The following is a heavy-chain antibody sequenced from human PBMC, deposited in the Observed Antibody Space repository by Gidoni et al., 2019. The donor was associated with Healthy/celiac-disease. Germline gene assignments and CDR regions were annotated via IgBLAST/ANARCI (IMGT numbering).Heavy chain of an antibody. CDR1: VFTFSRYI. V-gene: IGHV3-21*01. D-gene: IGHD4-17*01. CDR2: ISSSSSYI. J-gene: IGHJ3*02. CDR3: ASCSDYGDYVEAFDI. Sequence: EVQLVESGGCLVKPGGSLRLSCAASVFTFSRYIMNWVRQAPGKGREWFSSISSSSSYIYYADSVKGRFTISRDNAKNSLYLQMNSLRAEDTAVYYCASCSDYGDYVEAFDIWGQGTMVTVSS.